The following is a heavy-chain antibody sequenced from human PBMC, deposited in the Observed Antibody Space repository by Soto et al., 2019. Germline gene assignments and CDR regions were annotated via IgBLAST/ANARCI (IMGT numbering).Heavy chain of an antibody. CDR1: GFTFSSYA. V-gene: IGHV3-30-3*01. D-gene: IGHD5-12*01. J-gene: IGHJ6*02. CDR2: ISYDGSNK. CDR3: ARDYYRFNSGYGFSMDV. Sequence: QVQLVESGGGVVQPGRSLRLSCAASGFTFSSYAMHWFRQAPGKGLEWVAVISYDGSNKYYADSVKGRFTISRDNSKNTLYLQMNSRRAEDTAVYYCARDYYRFNSGYGFSMDVWGQGTTVTVSS.